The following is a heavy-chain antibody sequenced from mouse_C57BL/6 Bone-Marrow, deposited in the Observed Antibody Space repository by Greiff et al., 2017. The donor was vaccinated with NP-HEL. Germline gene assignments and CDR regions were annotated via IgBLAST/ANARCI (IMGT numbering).Heavy chain of an antibody. J-gene: IGHJ3*01. D-gene: IGHD2-3*01. CDR2: ISSGGSYT. CDR1: GFTFSSYG. Sequence: EVKLVESGGGLVKPGGSLKLSCAASGFTFSSYGMSWVRQTPDKRLEWVATISSGGSYTYYPDSLKGRFTISRENDKNTLYLKMSSLKSEDTAMYYCARSYEPPFADWGQGTLVTVSA. CDR3: ARSYEPPFAD. V-gene: IGHV5-6*03.